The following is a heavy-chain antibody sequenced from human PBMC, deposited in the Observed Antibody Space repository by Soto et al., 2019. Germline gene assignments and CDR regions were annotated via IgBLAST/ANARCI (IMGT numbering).Heavy chain of an antibody. J-gene: IGHJ6*02. CDR1: GYSFTSYW. Sequence: GESLKISCKGSGYSFTSYWVSWVRQMPGKGLEWMGRIDPSDSYTNYSPSFQGHVTISADKSISTAYLQWSSLKASDTAMYYCARGIGVPAARLDVWGQGTTVTVSS. CDR2: IDPSDSYT. D-gene: IGHD2-2*01. V-gene: IGHV5-10-1*01. CDR3: ARGIGVPAARLDV.